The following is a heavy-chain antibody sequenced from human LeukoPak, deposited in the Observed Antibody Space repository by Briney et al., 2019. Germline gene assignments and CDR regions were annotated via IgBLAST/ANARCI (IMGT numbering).Heavy chain of an antibody. CDR2: IGGSGGDT. V-gene: IGHV3-23*01. J-gene: IGHJ4*02. Sequence: GGSLRLSCAASGFTFSSYAMSWVRQAPGKGLEWVSVIGGSGGDTYYADSVKGRFTISRDNSKNRLYLRMNSLRAEDTALYYCAKDFVVVPGLVNYFDSWGQGTLVTVSS. CDR3: AKDFVVVPGLVNYFDS. CDR1: GFTFSSYA. D-gene: IGHD2-2*01.